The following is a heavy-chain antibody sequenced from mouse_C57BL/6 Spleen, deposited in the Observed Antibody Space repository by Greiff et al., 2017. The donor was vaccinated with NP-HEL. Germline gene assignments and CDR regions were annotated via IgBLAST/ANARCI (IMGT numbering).Heavy chain of an antibody. Sequence: VQLQQSGAELVKPGASVKIFCKASGYAFSSYWMNWVKQRPGKGLEWIGQIYPGDGDTNYNGKFKGKATLTADRSSSTAYMQLSSLTSEDSAVYCCARRWGSTMVTTGAMEYWGQGASVTVSS. CDR2: IYPGDGDT. CDR3: ARRWGSTMVTTGAMEY. CDR1: GYAFSSYW. V-gene: IGHV1-80*01. D-gene: IGHD2-2*01. J-gene: IGHJ4*01.